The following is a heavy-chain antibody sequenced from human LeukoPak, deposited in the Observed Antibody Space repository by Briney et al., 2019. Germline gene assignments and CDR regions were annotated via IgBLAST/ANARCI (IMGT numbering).Heavy chain of an antibody. Sequence: PSETLSLTYTVSGGSVSSGGYYWSWIRQPPGKGLEWFGYIYYSGSTNYNPSLKSRVTISLDTSRNQFSLKVNSVTAADTAVYYCARRRDIYNPPFDYWGQGTLVTVSS. J-gene: IGHJ4*02. CDR1: GGSVSSGGYY. D-gene: IGHD5-24*01. CDR2: IYYSGST. V-gene: IGHV4-61*08. CDR3: ARRRDIYNPPFDY.